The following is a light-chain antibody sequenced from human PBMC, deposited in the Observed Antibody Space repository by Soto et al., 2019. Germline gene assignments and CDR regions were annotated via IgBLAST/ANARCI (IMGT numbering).Light chain of an antibody. CDR3: QQSYSTPLT. V-gene: IGKV1-39*01. J-gene: IGKJ4*01. CDR1: QTISRN. Sequence: VDMTQSPSSLSSSVVALVTITCRAGQTISRNLNWYQQKPGKAPKLLIYAASSLQSGVPSRFSGSGSGTDFTLTISSLQPEDFATYYCQQSYSTPLTFGGGTKVDI. CDR2: AAS.